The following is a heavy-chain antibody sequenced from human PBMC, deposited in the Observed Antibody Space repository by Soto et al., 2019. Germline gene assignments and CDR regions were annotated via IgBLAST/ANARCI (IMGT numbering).Heavy chain of an antibody. J-gene: IGHJ4*02. Sequence: GGSLRLSGAASGFTFSSYGMHWVRQAPGKGLEWVAVISYDGSNKHYAGSVKGRLTISRDNSKNTLYLQMNSLRAEDTAVYYCAKDLSSGWYNFDYWGQGTLVTSPQ. V-gene: IGHV3-30*18. D-gene: IGHD6-19*01. CDR2: ISYDGSNK. CDR1: GFTFSSYG. CDR3: AKDLSSGWYNFDY.